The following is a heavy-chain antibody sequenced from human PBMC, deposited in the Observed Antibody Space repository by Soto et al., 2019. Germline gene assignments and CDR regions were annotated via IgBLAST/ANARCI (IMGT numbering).Heavy chain of an antibody. CDR2: IYSSGTT. Sequence: SETLSLTCSVSGGTISRDNYYWTWIRPRPGQGLEWIGNIYSSGTTYYNPSLGSQFTISVDTSKNQFSLKVTHVTAADTAVYYCARYCSSPSCYRKGMDVWGQGTTVTVSS. CDR3: ARYCSSPSCYRKGMDV. D-gene: IGHD2-2*01. V-gene: IGHV4-31*01. CDR1: GGTISRDNYY. J-gene: IGHJ6*02.